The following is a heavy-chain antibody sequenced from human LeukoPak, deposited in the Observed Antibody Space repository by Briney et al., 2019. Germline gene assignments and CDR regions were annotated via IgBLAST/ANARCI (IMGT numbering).Heavy chain of an antibody. CDR1: GFTFSSYS. CDR3: ARDSSYYDFWSGGFDY. CDR2: ISSSSSTI. Sequence: PGGSLRLSCAASGFTFSSYSMNWVRQAPGKGLEWVSYISSSSSTIYYADSVKGRFTISRDNAKNSLYLQMNSLRAEDTAVYYCARDSSYYDFWSGGFDYWGQGTLVTVSS. J-gene: IGHJ4*02. D-gene: IGHD3-3*01. V-gene: IGHV3-48*01.